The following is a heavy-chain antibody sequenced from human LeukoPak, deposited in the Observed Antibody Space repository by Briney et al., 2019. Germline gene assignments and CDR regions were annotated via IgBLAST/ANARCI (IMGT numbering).Heavy chain of an antibody. CDR2: IYHAGDS. CDR3: ARRGLWFGAAGGYYYGMDV. D-gene: IGHD3-10*01. J-gene: IGHJ6*02. Sequence: SETRSPTCPVAGGSITSFYWNWVRHPHEEGLEWKWSIYHAGDSISNPALKNRITISIDTATTHFSLHLNSVTAADTAVYFCARRGLWFGAAGGYYYGMDVWGQGTTVTVSS. V-gene: IGHV4-59*01. CDR1: GGSITSFY.